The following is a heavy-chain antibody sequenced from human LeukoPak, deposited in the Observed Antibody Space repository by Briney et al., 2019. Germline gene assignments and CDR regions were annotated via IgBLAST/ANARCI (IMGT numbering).Heavy chain of an antibody. J-gene: IGHJ4*02. CDR3: AKDESYSGSYYQLDY. CDR2: ISWNSGSI. CDR1: GFTFDDYA. V-gene: IGHV3-9*01. Sequence: GGSLRLSCAASGFTFDDYAMHWVRHAPGKGLEWVSGISWNSGSIGYADSVKGRFTISRDNAKNSLYLQMNSLRAEDTALYYCAKDESYSGSYYQLDYWGQGTLVTVSS. D-gene: IGHD1-26*01.